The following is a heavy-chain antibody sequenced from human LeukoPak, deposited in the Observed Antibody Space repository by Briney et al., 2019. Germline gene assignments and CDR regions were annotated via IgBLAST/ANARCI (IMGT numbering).Heavy chain of an antibody. V-gene: IGHV1-18*01. Sequence: ASAKVSCKASGYTFTSYGISWVRQAPGQGLEWMGWISAYNGNTNYAQKLQGRVTMTTDTSTSTAYMELRSLRSDDTAVYYCASRGYSSSWADAFDIWGQGTMVTVSS. J-gene: IGHJ3*02. D-gene: IGHD6-13*01. CDR1: GYTFTSYG. CDR2: ISAYNGNT. CDR3: ASRGYSSSWADAFDI.